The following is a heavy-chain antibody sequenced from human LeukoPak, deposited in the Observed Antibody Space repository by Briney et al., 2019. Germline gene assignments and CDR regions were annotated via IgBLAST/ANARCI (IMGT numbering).Heavy chain of an antibody. Sequence: PSETLSLTCKVSGGSISTYYWSWFRQPPGKGLEWSGYIYNSGSATYNPSLKSRVTISVDTSKNQFSLKLTSVSTTDTAVYYCARHGSGWSFDYWGQGVLVTVSS. CDR3: ARHGSGWSFDY. CDR2: IYNSGSA. D-gene: IGHD6-19*01. J-gene: IGHJ4*02. V-gene: IGHV4-59*01. CDR1: GGSISTYY.